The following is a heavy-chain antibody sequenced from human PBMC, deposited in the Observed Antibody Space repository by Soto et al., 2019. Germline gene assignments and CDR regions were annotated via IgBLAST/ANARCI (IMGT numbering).Heavy chain of an antibody. V-gene: IGHV3-23*01. CDR3: AKPWYQLLYRYYYYMDV. D-gene: IGHD2-2*02. CDR1: GFTFSSYA. CDR2: ISGSGGST. J-gene: IGHJ6*03. Sequence: GGSLRLSCAASGFTFSSYAMSWVRQAPGKGLEWVSAISGSGGSTYYADSVKGRFTISRDNSKNTLYLQMNSLRAEDTAVYYCAKPWYQLLYRYYYYMDVWGKGTTVTVSS.